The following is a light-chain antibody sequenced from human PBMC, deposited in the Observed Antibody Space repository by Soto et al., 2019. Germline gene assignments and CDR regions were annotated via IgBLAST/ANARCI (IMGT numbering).Light chain of an antibody. CDR3: QQANSFPRT. J-gene: IGKJ2*02. Sequence: DIQMTQSPSSVSASVGDRVTITCRASQDISSDLIWYQQKPGKAPKLLIYAASSLHSGVPSRFSGSGSGTDFTLTISSLQPEDFALYYSQQANSFPRTFGQGTKLEIK. CDR1: QDISSD. CDR2: AAS. V-gene: IGKV1-12*01.